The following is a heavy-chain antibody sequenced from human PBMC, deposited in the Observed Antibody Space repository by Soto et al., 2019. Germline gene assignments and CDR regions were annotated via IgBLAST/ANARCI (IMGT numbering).Heavy chain of an antibody. D-gene: IGHD6-19*01. CDR3: TSAKGPPEAVAGRLCDY. J-gene: IGHJ4*02. Sequence: GGSLRLSCTASGFTFGDYAMSWFRQAPGKGLEWVGFIRSKAYGGTTEYAASVKGRFTISRDDSKSIAYLPMNSLKTQDTAVYYCTSAKGPPEAVAGRLCDYWGQGTLGTVSS. V-gene: IGHV3-49*03. CDR2: IRSKAYGGTT. CDR1: GFTFGDYA.